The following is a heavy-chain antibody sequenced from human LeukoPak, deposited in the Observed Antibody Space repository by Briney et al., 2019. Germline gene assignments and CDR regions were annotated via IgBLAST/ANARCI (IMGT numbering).Heavy chain of an antibody. CDR3: ARGLTTSGPYYDY. J-gene: IGHJ4*02. CDR2: ISSHGSGI. D-gene: IGHD4/OR15-4a*01. V-gene: IGHV3-48*04. CDR1: GFTFSAHT. Sequence: GGSLRLSCATSGFTFSAHTMNWVRQGPMRGLEWVAYISSHGSGIYYADSVKGRFTISRGNANNSVYLQMNNLGVDDTAVYYCARGLTTSGPYYDYWGRGTQVTVSS.